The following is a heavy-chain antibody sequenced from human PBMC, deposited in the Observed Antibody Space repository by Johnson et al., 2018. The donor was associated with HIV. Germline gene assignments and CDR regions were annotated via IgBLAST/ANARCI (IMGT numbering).Heavy chain of an antibody. CDR1: GFTFSSYG. V-gene: IGHV3-33*01. J-gene: IGHJ3*02. CDR3: ASGEDYGGNYGAFDI. Sequence: QVQLVESGGGVVQPGRSLRLSCAASGFTFSSYGMHWVRQAPGKGLEWVAVIWYDGSNKYYADSVKGRFAISRDNSKNTLHLQMNSLRAEDTAVYYCASGEDYGGNYGAFDIWGQGTMVTVSS. CDR2: IWYDGSNK. D-gene: IGHD4-23*01.